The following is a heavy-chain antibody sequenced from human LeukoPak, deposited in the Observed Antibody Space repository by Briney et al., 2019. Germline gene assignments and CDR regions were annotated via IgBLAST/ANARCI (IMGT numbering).Heavy chain of an antibody. J-gene: IGHJ4*01. CDR2: IYSSGGT. Sequence: GGPLRLPCAVSGFTMRDNDMTWVRQAPGKGLEWVSLIYSSGGTSYADSVKGRFTISKDNSKNTLYLQMNSLRAEDTAVYYCAKRPLSSCNWGLGTLVTVSS. V-gene: IGHV3-66*01. CDR3: AKRPLSSCN. CDR1: GFTMRDND. D-gene: IGHD5/OR15-5a*01.